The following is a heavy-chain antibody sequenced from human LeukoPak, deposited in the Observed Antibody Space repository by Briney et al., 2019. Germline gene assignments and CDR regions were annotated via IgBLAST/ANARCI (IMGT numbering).Heavy chain of an antibody. V-gene: IGHV3-23*01. CDR1: GFTFSSYA. CDR2: ISGSGGST. CDR3: ANYISRIHFDY. Sequence: GGSLRLSCAASGFTFSSYAMSWVRQAPGKGLEWVSAISGSGGSTYYADSVKGRFTISRDNSKNTLYLQMNSLRVEGTAAYYCANYISRIHFDYWGQGTLVTVSS. J-gene: IGHJ4*02. D-gene: IGHD2-2*02.